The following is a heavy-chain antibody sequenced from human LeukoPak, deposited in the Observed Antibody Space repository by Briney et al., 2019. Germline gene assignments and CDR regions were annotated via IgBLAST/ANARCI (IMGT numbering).Heavy chain of an antibody. D-gene: IGHD3-16*01. J-gene: IGHJ4*02. Sequence: GGSLRLSCAASGFIFSTYGMYWVRQAPGKGLEWAAFIRHDGSIKNYADSVKGRSTISRDNSKNTLYLQMNSLRAEDTAVYYCAKDSLADIDYWGQGTLVTVSS. V-gene: IGHV3-30*02. CDR1: GFIFSTYG. CDR3: AKDSLADIDY. CDR2: IRHDGSIK.